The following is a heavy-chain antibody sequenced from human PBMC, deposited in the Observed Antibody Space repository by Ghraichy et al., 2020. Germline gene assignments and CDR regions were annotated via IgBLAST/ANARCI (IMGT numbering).Heavy chain of an antibody. D-gene: IGHD3-22*01. J-gene: IGHJ4*02. V-gene: IGHV3-23*01. CDR1: GFTFSSYA. CDR3: AKDTVRDYDSSGYYSYFDY. CDR2: ISGSGGST. Sequence: GGSLRLSCAASGFTFSSYAMSWVRQAPGKGLEWVSAISGSGGSTYYADSVKGRFTISRDNSKNTLYLQMNSLRAEDTAVYYCAKDTVRDYDSSGYYSYFDYWGQGTLVTVSS.